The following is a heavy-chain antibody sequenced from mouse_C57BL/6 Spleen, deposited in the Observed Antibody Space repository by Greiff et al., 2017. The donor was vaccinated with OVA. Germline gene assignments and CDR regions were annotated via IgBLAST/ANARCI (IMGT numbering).Heavy chain of an antibody. CDR2: IDPSDSYT. J-gene: IGHJ2*01. CDR1: GYTFTSYW. V-gene: IGHV1-59*01. CDR3: ARSSYYGSSWDD. D-gene: IGHD1-1*01. Sequence: VQLQQPGAELVRPGTSVKLSCKASGYTFTSYWMHWVKQRPGQGLEWIGVIDPSDSYTNYNQKFKGKATLTVDTSSSTAYMQLSSLTSEDSAVYYCARSSYYGSSWDDWGQGTTLTVSS.